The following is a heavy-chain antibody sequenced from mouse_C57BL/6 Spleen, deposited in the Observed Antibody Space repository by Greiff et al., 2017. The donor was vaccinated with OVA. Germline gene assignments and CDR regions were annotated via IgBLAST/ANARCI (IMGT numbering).Heavy chain of an antibody. CDR1: GYTFTDYY. Sequence: EVQLQQSGPELVKPGASVKISCKASGYTFTDYYMNWVKQSHGKSLEWIGDINPNNGGTSYNQKFKGKATLTVDKSSSTAYMELRSLTSEDSAVYYCARYYYGSSYPYYAMDYWGQGTSVTVSS. J-gene: IGHJ4*01. CDR3: ARYYYGSSYPYYAMDY. V-gene: IGHV1-26*01. D-gene: IGHD1-1*01. CDR2: INPNNGGT.